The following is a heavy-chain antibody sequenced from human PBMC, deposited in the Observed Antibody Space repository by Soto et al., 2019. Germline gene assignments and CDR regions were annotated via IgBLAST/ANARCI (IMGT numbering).Heavy chain of an antibody. J-gene: IGHJ4*02. CDR3: ARESRWTADF. Sequence: PGGSLRLSCAASRFTFSGYYMGWIRQAPGKGLEWVSYITSSGSTMYYADSVKGRFTISRDNANSSLYLQMNSLRAEDTAVYYCARESRWTADFWGQGTLVTVSS. V-gene: IGHV3-11*01. D-gene: IGHD1-1*01. CDR1: RFTFSGYY. CDR2: ITSSGSTM.